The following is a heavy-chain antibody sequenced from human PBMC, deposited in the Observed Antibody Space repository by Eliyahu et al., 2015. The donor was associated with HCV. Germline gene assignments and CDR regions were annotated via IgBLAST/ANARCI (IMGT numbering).Heavy chain of an antibody. CDR3: ARQPPYYYDSSGYYDY. CDR1: GFSLSTSGMR. CDR2: IDWXDDK. Sequence: QVTLKESGPALVKPTQTLTLTCTFSGFSLSTSGMRVSWIRQPPGKALEWLARIDWXDDKFYSTSLKTRLXISKXTSKNQVVLTMTNMXPVDTATYYCARQPPYYYDSSGYYDYWGQGTLVTVFS. D-gene: IGHD3-22*01. J-gene: IGHJ4*02. V-gene: IGHV2-70*04.